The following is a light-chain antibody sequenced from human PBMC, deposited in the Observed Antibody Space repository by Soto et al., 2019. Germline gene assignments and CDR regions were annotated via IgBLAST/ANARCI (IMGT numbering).Light chain of an antibody. CDR3: QQYHTSPPT. CDR2: GVS. V-gene: IGKV3-20*01. CDR1: QSVTSSS. Sequence: IVLTQSPGTLSLSPGERATLSCRASQSVTSSSLTWYQQKPGQAPRLLIYGVSSRATAIPDRFSGSGSGTDFILTISRLEPEDFAVYYCQQYHTSPPTFGQGTRLEIK. J-gene: IGKJ5*01.